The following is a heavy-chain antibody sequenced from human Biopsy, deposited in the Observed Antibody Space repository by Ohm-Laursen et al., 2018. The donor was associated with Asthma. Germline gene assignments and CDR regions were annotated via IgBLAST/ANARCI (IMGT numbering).Heavy chain of an antibody. Sequence: ASVKVSCKTSGYNFISFAIHWVRQAPGQRLEWMGWVNTGNGDTKYSQKFKGRVTITADESPSTAYMELSSLRSEDTAVYYCASETGHSYGSGSEYYFDYWGLGTLVTVSS. V-gene: IGHV1-3*04. CDR1: GYNFISFA. CDR2: VNTGNGDT. J-gene: IGHJ4*02. D-gene: IGHD3-10*01. CDR3: ASETGHSYGSGSEYYFDY.